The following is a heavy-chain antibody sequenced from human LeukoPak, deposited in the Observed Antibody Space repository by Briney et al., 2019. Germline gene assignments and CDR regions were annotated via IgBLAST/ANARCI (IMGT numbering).Heavy chain of an antibody. V-gene: IGHV3-9*01. Sequence: GGSLRLSCVASGFAFDDYVMHWVRQAPGKGLEWVSGITWNGGIMGYADSVKGRFSISRDNAKNSLYLQMNGVRAEDTALYYCAKDYSSRNYYGMDVWGQGTTVTVS. CDR3: AKDYSSRNYYGMDV. J-gene: IGHJ6*02. D-gene: IGHD6-19*01. CDR2: ITWNGGIM. CDR1: GFAFDDYV.